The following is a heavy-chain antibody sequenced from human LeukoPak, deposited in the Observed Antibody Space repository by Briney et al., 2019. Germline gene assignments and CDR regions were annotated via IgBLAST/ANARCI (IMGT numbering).Heavy chain of an antibody. CDR3: ARDITAMDAYFDY. D-gene: IGHD5-18*01. J-gene: IGHJ4*02. V-gene: IGHV3-48*01. CDR2: ISSSSSTI. CDR1: GFTFSSYS. Sequence: GGSLRLSRAASGFTFSSYSMNWVRQAPGKGLEWVSYISSSSSTIYYADSVKGRFTISRDNAKNSLYLQMNSLRAEDTAVYYCARDITAMDAYFDYWGQGTLVTVSS.